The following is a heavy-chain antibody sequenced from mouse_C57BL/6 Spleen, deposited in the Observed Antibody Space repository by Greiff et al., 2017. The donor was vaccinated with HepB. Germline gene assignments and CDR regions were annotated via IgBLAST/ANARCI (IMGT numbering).Heavy chain of an antibody. CDR1: GFTFSDYY. Sequence: EVQLQESGGGLVQPGGSLKLSCAASGFTFSDYYMYWVRQTPEKRLEWVAYISNGGGSTYYPDTVKGRFTISRDNAKNTLYLQMSRLKSEDTAMYYCARLDGYYDAMDYWGQGTSVTVSS. D-gene: IGHD2-3*01. V-gene: IGHV5-12*01. J-gene: IGHJ4*01. CDR2: ISNGGGST. CDR3: ARLDGYYDAMDY.